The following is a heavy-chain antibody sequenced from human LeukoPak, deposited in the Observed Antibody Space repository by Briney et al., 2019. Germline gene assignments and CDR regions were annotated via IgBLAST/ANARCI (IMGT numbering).Heavy chain of an antibody. CDR3: ARGVLRAKWSNAFDI. CDR1: GDSISSYY. D-gene: IGHD3-16*01. CDR2: IYYSGNT. J-gene: IGHJ3*02. Sequence: SETLSLTCTVSGDSISSYYWSWVRQPPGKGLEWLGYIYYSGNTYYNPSLKSRVTISLDTSKKQFSLKLSSVTAADTAVYYCARGVLRAKWSNAFDIWGQGTMVTVSS. V-gene: IGHV4-59*01.